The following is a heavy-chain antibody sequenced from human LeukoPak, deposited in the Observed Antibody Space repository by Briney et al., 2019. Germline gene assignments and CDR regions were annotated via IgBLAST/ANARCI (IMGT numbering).Heavy chain of an antibody. CDR3: AKARMRYRYDYYFDY. V-gene: IGHV3-21*01. J-gene: IGHJ4*02. CDR2: VSSSSSYI. Sequence: PGGSLRLSCAASGFTFSSYSMNWVRQAPGKGLEWVSSVSSSSSYIYYADSAKGRFTISRDNSKNTLYLQMNSLRAEDTAVYYRAKARMRYRYDYYFDYWGQGTLVTVSS. D-gene: IGHD5-18*01. CDR1: GFTFSSYS.